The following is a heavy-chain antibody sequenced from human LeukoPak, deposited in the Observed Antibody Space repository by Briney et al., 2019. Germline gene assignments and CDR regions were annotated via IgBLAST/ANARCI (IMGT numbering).Heavy chain of an antibody. CDR2: INPNSGGT. Sequence: GASVKVSCKASGYTFTGYYMHWVRQAPGQGLEWMGRINPNSGGTNYAQKFQGRVTMTRDTSISTAYMELSRLRSDDTAVYYCARGAVAGKPLYYYYYMDVWGKGTTVTVSS. J-gene: IGHJ6*03. CDR3: ARGAVAGKPLYYYYYMDV. V-gene: IGHV1-2*06. D-gene: IGHD6-19*01. CDR1: GYTFTGYY.